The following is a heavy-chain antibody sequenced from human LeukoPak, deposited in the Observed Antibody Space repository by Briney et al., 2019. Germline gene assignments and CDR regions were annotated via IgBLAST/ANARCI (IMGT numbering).Heavy chain of an antibody. CDR2: IAYDGSEK. V-gene: IGHV3-30*18. CDR3: AKGDGSGSYYKFYYFDY. D-gene: IGHD3-10*01. Sequence: GRSLRLSCEASGFSFSTYGMHWVRQAPGKGLEWVAVIAYDGSEKYYVDSVKGRFTISRDNSKNTLYPQMNTLRVEDTAVYYCAKGDGSGSYYKFYYFDYWGQGTLVTVSS. CDR1: GFSFSTYG. J-gene: IGHJ4*02.